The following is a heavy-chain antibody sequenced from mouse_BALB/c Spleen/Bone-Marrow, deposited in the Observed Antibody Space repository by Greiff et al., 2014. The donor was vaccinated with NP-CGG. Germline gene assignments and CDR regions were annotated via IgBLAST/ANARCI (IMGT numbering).Heavy chain of an antibody. V-gene: IGHV14-3*02. CDR2: IDPANGNT. CDR1: GFNIKDTY. J-gene: IGHJ2*01. CDR3: AHCYDYDIGY. Sequence: VQLQQSGAELVKPGASVKLSCTASGFNIKDTYMHWVKQRPEQGLEWIGRIDPANGNTKYDPKFQGKATITADTSSNTAYLQLSSLTSEDTAVYYCAHCYDYDIGYWGQGTTLTVSS. D-gene: IGHD2-4*01.